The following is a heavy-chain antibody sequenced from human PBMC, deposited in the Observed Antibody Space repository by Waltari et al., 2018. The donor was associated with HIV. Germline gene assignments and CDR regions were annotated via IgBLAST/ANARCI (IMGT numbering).Heavy chain of an antibody. V-gene: IGHV1-24*01. CDR2: FYPKNGRP. CDR3: VALYDGSPLYSDF. Sequence: VQLIQSTSEVKGPGASVTVSCQVSGYPLSDLSIQGVRQGREFRLAWLGGFYPKNGRPLFSQKVGGRVSLAEDTVRDTAHLELNRLTSDDTAVYYCVALYDGSPLYSDFWGQGTLVTVST. CDR1: GYPLSDLS. D-gene: IGHD1-26*01. J-gene: IGHJ4*02.